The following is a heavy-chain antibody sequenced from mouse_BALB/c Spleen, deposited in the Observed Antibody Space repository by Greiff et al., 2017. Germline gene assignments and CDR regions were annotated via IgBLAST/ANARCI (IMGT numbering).Heavy chain of an antibody. CDR2: ISSGSSTI. CDR3: ARHWGNYFDY. V-gene: IGHV5-17*02. Sequence: VQLKESGGGLVQPGGSRKLSCAASGFTFSSFGMHWVRQAPEKGLEWVAYISSGSSTIYYADTVKGRFTISRDNPKNTLFLQMSSLRSEDTAMYYCARHWGNYFDYWGQGTTLTVSS. CDR1: GFTFSSFG. J-gene: IGHJ2*01.